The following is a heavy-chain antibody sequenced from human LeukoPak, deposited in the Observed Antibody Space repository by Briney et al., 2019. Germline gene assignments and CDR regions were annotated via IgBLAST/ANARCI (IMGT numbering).Heavy chain of an antibody. D-gene: IGHD5-24*01. CDR2: IYYSGST. CDR3: ARGEGYNYLYYFDY. J-gene: IGHJ4*02. Sequence: SETLSLTCTVSGGSISSYYWSWIRQPPGKGLEWIGYIYYSGSTNYNPSLKSRVTISVDTSKNQFSLKLSSVTAADTAVYYRARGEGYNYLYYFDYWGQGTLVTVSS. V-gene: IGHV4-59*01. CDR1: GGSISSYY.